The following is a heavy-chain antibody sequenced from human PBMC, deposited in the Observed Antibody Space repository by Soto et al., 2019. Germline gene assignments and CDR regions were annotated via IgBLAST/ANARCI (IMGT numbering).Heavy chain of an antibody. CDR1: GGSIISYY. CDR2: VHHSWGS. J-gene: IGHJ6*02. V-gene: IGHV4-59*08. Sequence: QVQLQESGPGLVKPSETLSLSCTVSGGSIISYYWSWFRQSPGKRMEWIGYVHHSWGSSYNPSLQSRVAISLDTSKSQFSLKVTSVTATDTAVYYCARQGFGTLHGLVDGWGQGNTVTVSS. CDR3: ARQGFGTLHGLVDG. D-gene: IGHD3-10*01.